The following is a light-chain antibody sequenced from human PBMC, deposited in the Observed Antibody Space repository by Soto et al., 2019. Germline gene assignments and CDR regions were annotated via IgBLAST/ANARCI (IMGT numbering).Light chain of an antibody. CDR2: AAS. Sequence: DIQMTQSPSSLSASVGDRVTITCRTSQDISNYLAWYQQKPGKVPKLLIYAASTLQSAVPSRFSGGGSGTDFSLTISSLQPEDVAAYYCQKYNSAPHTFGGGTKVEIK. V-gene: IGKV1-27*01. CDR1: QDISNY. J-gene: IGKJ4*01. CDR3: QKYNSAPHT.